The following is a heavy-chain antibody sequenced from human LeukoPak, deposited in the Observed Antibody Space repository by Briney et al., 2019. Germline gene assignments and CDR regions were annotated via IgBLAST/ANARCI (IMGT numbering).Heavy chain of an antibody. J-gene: IGHJ4*02. CDR2: IYYSGRT. CDR3: ARSSDYGDYG. Sequence: PSETLSLTCTVSGGSVNSGGYYWTWIRQHPGKGLEWLGYIYYSGRTYYNPSLKSRITISLDTSKNQFSLNLTSVSAADTAFYFCARSSDYGDYGWGQGTLITVSS. D-gene: IGHD4-17*01. V-gene: IGHV4-31*03. CDR1: GGSVNSGGYY.